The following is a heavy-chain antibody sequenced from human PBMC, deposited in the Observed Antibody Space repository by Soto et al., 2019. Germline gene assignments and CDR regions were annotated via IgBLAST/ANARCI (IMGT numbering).Heavy chain of an antibody. V-gene: IGHV3-30*18. CDR3: AKDGDYDILTGRDGYYYYYYMDV. Sequence: GGSLRLSCAASGFTFSSYGMHWVRQAPGKGLEWVAVISYDGSNKYYADSVKGRFTISRDNSKNTLYLQMNSLRAEDTAVYYCAKDGDYDILTGRDGYYYYYYMDVWGKGTTVTVSS. J-gene: IGHJ6*03. D-gene: IGHD3-9*01. CDR1: GFTFSSYG. CDR2: ISYDGSNK.